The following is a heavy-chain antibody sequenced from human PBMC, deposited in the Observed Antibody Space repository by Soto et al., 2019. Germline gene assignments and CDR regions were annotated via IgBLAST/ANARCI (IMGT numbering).Heavy chain of an antibody. J-gene: IGHJ4*02. D-gene: IGHD3-3*01. CDR2: IYYSGST. Sequence: SETLSLTCTVSGGSISSYYWSWIGQPPGKGLEWIGYIYYSGSTNYNPSLKSRVTISVDTSKNQFSLKLSSVTAADTAVYYCARGITILETFDYWGQGTLVTVSS. CDR3: ARGITILETFDY. V-gene: IGHV4-59*01. CDR1: GGSISSYY.